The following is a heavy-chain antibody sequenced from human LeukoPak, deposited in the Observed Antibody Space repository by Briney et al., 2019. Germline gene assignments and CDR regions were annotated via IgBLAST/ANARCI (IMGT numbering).Heavy chain of an antibody. CDR1: GFTFSSYG. V-gene: IGHV3-30*18. J-gene: IGHJ3*02. Sequence: PGGSLRLSCAASGFTFSSYGMHWVRQAPGKGLEWVAVISYDGSNKYYADSVKGRFTISRDNSKNTLYPQMNSLRAEDTAVYYCANWRSYYYDSSGYYYAPNIWGQGTMVTVSS. CDR3: ANWRSYYYDSSGYYYAPNI. D-gene: IGHD3-22*01. CDR2: ISYDGSNK.